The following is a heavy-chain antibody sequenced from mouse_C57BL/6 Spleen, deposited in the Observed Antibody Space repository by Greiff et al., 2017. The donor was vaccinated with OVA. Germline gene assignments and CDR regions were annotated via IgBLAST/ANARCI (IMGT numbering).Heavy chain of an antibody. Sequence: QVQLKQPGAELVRPGSSVKLSCKASGYTFTSYWLDWVKQRPGQGLEWIGNIYPSDSETHYNQKFKDKATLTVDKSSSTAYMQLSSLTAEDSAVYYCARVRAHYWYLDVWGTGTTVTVSS. J-gene: IGHJ1*03. CDR2: IYPSDSET. CDR3: ARVRAHYWYLDV. CDR1: GYTFTSYW. V-gene: IGHV1-61*01. D-gene: IGHD3-1*01.